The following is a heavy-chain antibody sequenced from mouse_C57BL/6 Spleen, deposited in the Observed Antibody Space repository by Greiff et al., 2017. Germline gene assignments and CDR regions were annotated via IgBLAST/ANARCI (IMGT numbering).Heavy chain of an antibody. CDR3: ARSWDWFAY. V-gene: IGHV1-11*01. Sequence: QVQLQQSGAELASPGASVTLSCKASGYTFTDHIMNWVKKRPGQGLEWIGRIYPVSGETNYNEKFKSKATLTVDTSSSTAYMQLSSLTSEDSAVYYCARSWDWFAYWGQGTLVTVSA. CDR2: IYPVSGET. J-gene: IGHJ3*01. CDR1: GYTFTDHI. D-gene: IGHD4-1*01.